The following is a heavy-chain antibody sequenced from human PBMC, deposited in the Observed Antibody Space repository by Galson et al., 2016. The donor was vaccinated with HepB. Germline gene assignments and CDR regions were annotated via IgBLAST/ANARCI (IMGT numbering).Heavy chain of an antibody. D-gene: IGHD5-18*01. V-gene: IGHV4-39*01. Sequence: KGLEWIGSIYYSGSTYYNPSLKSRVTISVDTSKNQFSLKLSSVTAADTAVYYCARHLKIQLWLRGNWFDPWGQGTLVTVSS. J-gene: IGHJ5*02. CDR3: ARHLKIQLWLRGNWFDP. CDR2: IYYSGST.